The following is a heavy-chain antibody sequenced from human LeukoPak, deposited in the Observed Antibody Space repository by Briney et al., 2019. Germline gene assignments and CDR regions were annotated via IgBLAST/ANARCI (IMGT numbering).Heavy chain of an antibody. V-gene: IGHV4-59*08. J-gene: IGHJ4*02. Sequence: SETLSLTCTVSGGSMTYKYWSWIRQPPGKGLEWIGYIYYSGSTDYNPSLKSRVTISVDTSKNQFSLRLTSVTAADTAVYYCARHGGSFDYWGQGTLVTVSS. CDR2: IYYSGST. CDR1: GGSMTYKY. D-gene: IGHD1-26*01. CDR3: ARHGGSFDY.